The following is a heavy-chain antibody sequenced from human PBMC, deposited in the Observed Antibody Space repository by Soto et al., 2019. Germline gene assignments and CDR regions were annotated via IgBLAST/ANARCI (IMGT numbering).Heavy chain of an antibody. CDR1: GFTFSSSA. V-gene: IGHV3-23*01. CDR2: ISGSGGST. J-gene: IGHJ6*04. CDR3: AKVGSDTAMFTYYHYYVMSV. Sequence: GGSLRLSCAASGFTFSSSAMSWVRQVPGKGLEWVSAISGSGGSTYYADSVKGRFTISRDNSKNTLYLQMNSLRAEDTAVYYSAKVGSDTAMFTYYHYYVMSVWGKCSTATVS. D-gene: IGHD5-18*01.